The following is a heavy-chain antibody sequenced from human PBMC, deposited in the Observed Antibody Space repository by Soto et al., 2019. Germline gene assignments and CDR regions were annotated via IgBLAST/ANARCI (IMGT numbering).Heavy chain of an antibody. CDR3: AKLGFPLGYCSSTSCYDFDY. Sequence: GGSLRLSCASSVFTFISYAMSWVRQAPGKGLEWVSAISGSGGSTYYADSVKGRFTISRDNSKNTLYLQMNSLRAEDTAVYYCAKLGFPLGYCSSTSCYDFDYWGQGTLVTVSS. D-gene: IGHD2-2*01. CDR2: ISGSGGST. V-gene: IGHV3-23*01. J-gene: IGHJ4*02. CDR1: VFTFISYA.